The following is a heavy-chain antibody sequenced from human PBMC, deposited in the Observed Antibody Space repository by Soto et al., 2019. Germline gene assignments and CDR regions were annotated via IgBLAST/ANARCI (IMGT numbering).Heavy chain of an antibody. CDR1: GYTFTRYA. Sequence: QVLLVQSGAEVKKPGASVKVSCNTSGYTFTRYAMHWVRQAPGQRLEWMGWINAGNGNTKYSQKFQGRVTITRDTSASTAYMELSSLRSEDTAVYYCARGSILTSYGMDVWGQGTTVTVSS. J-gene: IGHJ6*02. V-gene: IGHV1-3*01. D-gene: IGHD2-2*01. CDR3: ARGSILTSYGMDV. CDR2: INAGNGNT.